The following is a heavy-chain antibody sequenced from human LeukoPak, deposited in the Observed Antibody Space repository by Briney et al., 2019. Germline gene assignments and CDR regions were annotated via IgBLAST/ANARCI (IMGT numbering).Heavy chain of an antibody. CDR2: INPKSGGT. Sequence: ASVKVSCKASGYTFTGYYMHWVRQAPGQGLEGRGWINPKSGGTNYAQKLQGRVTMSRDTSISTAYMELSRLRSDDTAAYYWAKCLSYYYYYLRMDVWGQGTTVTVSS. D-gene: IGHD2-2*01. J-gene: IGHJ6*02. CDR3: AKCLSYYYYYLRMDV. CDR1: GYTFTGYY. V-gene: IGHV1-2*02.